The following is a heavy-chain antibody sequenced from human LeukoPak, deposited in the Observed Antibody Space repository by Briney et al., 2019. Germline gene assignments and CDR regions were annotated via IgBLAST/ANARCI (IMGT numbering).Heavy chain of an antibody. CDR2: IYTSGST. D-gene: IGHD2-15*01. CDR1: GGSISSYY. CDR3: ARDSVVVVAATHAFDI. Sequence: SETLSLTCTVSGGSISSYYWSWIRQPAGKGLEWIGRIYTSGSTNYNPSLKSRVTMSVDTSKNQFSLKLSSVTAADTAVYYCARDSVVVVAATHAFDIWSQGTMVTVSS. V-gene: IGHV4-4*07. J-gene: IGHJ3*02.